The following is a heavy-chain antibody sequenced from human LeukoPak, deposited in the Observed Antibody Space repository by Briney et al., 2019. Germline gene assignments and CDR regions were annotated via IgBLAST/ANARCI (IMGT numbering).Heavy chain of an antibody. D-gene: IGHD5-12*01. CDR3: AREGSGSGYDTNFDY. V-gene: IGHV4-39*02. CDR2: IYYSGST. J-gene: IGHJ4*02. CDR1: GGSISSSSYY. Sequence: PSGTLSLTCAVSGGSISSSSYYWGWIRQPPGKGLEWIGSIYYSGSTYYNPSLKSRVTISVDTSKNQFSLKLSSVTAADTAVYYCAREGSGSGYDTNFDYWGQGMLVTVSS.